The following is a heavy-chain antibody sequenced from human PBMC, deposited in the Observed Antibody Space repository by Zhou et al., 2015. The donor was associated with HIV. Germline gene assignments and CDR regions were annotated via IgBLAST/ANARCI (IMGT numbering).Heavy chain of an antibody. CDR1: GSAYNFINYY. Sequence: QVQLVQSGAEVKKPGASVRVSCKASGSAYNFINYYMHWVRQAPGQGLEWMGRIIPLSGATSYAHKFQDRLTITADESTSTAYMELTGLRSDDTALYYCARHRSLAWGQGTLVTVSP. CDR2: IIPLSGAT. D-gene: IGHD3-3*01. CDR3: ARHRSLA. V-gene: IGHV1-69*01. J-gene: IGHJ5*02.